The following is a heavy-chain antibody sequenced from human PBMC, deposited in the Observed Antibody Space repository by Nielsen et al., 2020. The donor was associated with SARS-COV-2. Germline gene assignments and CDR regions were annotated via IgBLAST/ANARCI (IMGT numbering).Heavy chain of an antibody. V-gene: IGHV6-1*01. CDR2: TYYRSKWYN. J-gene: IGHJ6*03. D-gene: IGHD4-17*01. Sequence: WIRQSPSRGLEWLGRTYYRSKWYNDYAVSVKSRITINPDTSKNQFSLHLNSVTPEDTAAYYCARARGAYGDYYYYYYTDVWGKGTTVPSP. CDR3: ARARGAYGDYYYYYYTDV.